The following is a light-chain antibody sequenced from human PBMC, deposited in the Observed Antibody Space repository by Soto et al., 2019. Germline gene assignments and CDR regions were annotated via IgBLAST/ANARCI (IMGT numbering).Light chain of an antibody. CDR1: QSISSW. Sequence: DIQMTQSPSTLFASVGDRVTITCRASQSISSWLAWYQQKPGKAPKLLIYDVSTLESGVPSRFSGSGSGTEFTLTISCLQPDDFATYYCQQYSSLRTFGQGTKVDIK. CDR2: DVS. V-gene: IGKV1-5*01. CDR3: QQYSSLRT. J-gene: IGKJ2*01.